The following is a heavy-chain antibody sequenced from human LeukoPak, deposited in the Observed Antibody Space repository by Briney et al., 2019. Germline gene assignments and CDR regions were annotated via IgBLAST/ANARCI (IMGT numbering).Heavy chain of an antibody. J-gene: IGHJ4*02. Sequence: SETLSLTCTVSGGSISSYYWSWIRQPPGKGLEWTGYIYYSGSTSYNPSLKSRVTISVDTSKNQFSLKLSSVTAADTAVYYCASGYGKFDYWGQGTLVTVSS. D-gene: IGHD5-12*01. CDR2: IYYSGST. CDR3: ASGYGKFDY. V-gene: IGHV4-59*01. CDR1: GGSISSYY.